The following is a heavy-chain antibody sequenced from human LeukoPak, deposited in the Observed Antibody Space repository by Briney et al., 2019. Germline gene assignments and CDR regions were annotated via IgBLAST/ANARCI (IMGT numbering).Heavy chain of an antibody. Sequence: ASVKVSCKASGYTFTGYYMHWVRQAPGQGLEWMGWINPNSGGTNYAQKFQGRVTMTRDTSISTAYMELSRLRSDDTAVCYCARHYCSSTSCSLGGANYWGQGTLVTVSS. CDR2: INPNSGGT. V-gene: IGHV1-2*02. CDR1: GYTFTGYY. CDR3: ARHYCSSTSCSLGGANY. D-gene: IGHD2-2*01. J-gene: IGHJ4*02.